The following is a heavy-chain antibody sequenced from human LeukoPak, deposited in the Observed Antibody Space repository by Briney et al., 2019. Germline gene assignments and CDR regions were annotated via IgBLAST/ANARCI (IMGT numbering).Heavy chain of an antibody. J-gene: IGHJ6*02. Sequence: GGSLRLSCAASGFTFSSYAMHWVRQAPGKGLEWVAVISYDGSNKYYADSVKGRFTISRDNSKNTLYLQMNSLRAEDTAVYYCARDRTNYDFWSGYYYYYGMDVWGQGTTVTVSS. D-gene: IGHD3-3*01. CDR1: GFTFSSYA. CDR2: ISYDGSNK. V-gene: IGHV3-30*14. CDR3: ARDRTNYDFWSGYYYYYGMDV.